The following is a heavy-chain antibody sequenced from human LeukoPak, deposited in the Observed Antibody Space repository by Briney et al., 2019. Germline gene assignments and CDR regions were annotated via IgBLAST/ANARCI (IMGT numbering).Heavy chain of an antibody. CDR2: IIPIFGTA. V-gene: IGHV1-69*05. D-gene: IGHD5-24*01. CDR1: EGTFSSYA. J-gene: IGHJ3*02. CDR3: ARAAGYNSVGAFDI. Sequence: SVKVSCKASEGTFSSYAISWLRQAPGQGLEWMGRIIPIFGTANYAQKFQGRVTITTDESTSTAYMELSSLRSEDTAVYYCARAAGYNSVGAFDIWGQGTMVTVSS.